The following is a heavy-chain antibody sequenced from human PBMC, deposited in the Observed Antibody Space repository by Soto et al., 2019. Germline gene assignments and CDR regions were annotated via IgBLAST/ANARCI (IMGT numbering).Heavy chain of an antibody. CDR2: ISYDGSNK. V-gene: IGHV3-30-3*01. Sequence: GGSLTLACAASGFSFSSYAIHWVRQAPGKGLEWVAVISYDGSNKYYADSVKGRFTISRDNSKNTLHLQMNSLRAEDTAVYYCARDADTMIVVVVEYWGQRTLVTVSS. J-gene: IGHJ4*02. CDR3: ARDADTMIVVVVEY. CDR1: GFSFSSYA. D-gene: IGHD3-22*01.